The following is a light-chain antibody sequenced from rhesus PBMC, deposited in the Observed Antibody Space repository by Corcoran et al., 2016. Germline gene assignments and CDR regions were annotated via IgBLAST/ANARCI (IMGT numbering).Light chain of an antibody. CDR2: GAS. CDR3: QHYSPWPYS. J-gene: IGKJ2*01. V-gene: IGKV3-42*03. CDR1: QSVSRN. Sequence: EIVMTQSPATLSVSPGERATLSCRASQSVSRNLAWYQQRPGQAPRLLIYGASSRATGIPDRFSGSGSGTEFTLTISHLEPEDFALYYSQHYSPWPYSFGQGTKVEI.